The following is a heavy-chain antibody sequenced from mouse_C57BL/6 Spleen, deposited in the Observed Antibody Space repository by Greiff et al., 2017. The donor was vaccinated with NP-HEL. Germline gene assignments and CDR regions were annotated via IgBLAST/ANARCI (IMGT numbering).Heavy chain of an antibody. Sequence: EAGGGLVQPKGSLKLSCAASGFSFNTYAMNWVRQAPGKGLEWVARIRSKSNNYATYYADSVKDRFTISRDDSESMLYLQMNNLKTEDTAMYYCVRHEGGYYAMDYWGQGTSVTVSS. CDR1: GFSFNTYA. CDR2: IRSKSNNYAT. J-gene: IGHJ4*01. V-gene: IGHV10-1*01. CDR3: VRHEGGYYAMDY.